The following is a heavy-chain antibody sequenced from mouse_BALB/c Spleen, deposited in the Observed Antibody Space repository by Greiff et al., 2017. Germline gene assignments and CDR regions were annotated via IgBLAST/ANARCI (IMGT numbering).Heavy chain of an antibody. V-gene: IGHV1S41*01. Sequence: DLVKPGASVKLSCKASGYTFTSYWINWIKQRPGQGLEWIGRIAPGSGSTYYNEMFKGKATLTVDTSSSTAYIQLSSLSSEDSAVYFCARFGNPFDYWGQGTTLTVSS. CDR1: GYTFTSYW. CDR3: ARFGNPFDY. D-gene: IGHD2-1*01. CDR2: IAPGSGST. J-gene: IGHJ2*01.